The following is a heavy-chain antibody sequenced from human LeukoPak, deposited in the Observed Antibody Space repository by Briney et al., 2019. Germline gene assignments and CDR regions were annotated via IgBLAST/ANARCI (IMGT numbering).Heavy chain of an antibody. D-gene: IGHD4-17*01. CDR1: GFTFSSYW. CDR3: ARSTVTDFDY. CDR2: IKHGGSAN. V-gene: IGHV3-7*01. Sequence: GSLSLSCAASGFTFSSYWLSWVRQAPGKGLEWVAKIKHGGSANYYVASVKGRFTISSANAKNSLYLQMNSLRAEDTAVYYCARSTVTDFDYWGQGTLVTVAS. J-gene: IGHJ4*02.